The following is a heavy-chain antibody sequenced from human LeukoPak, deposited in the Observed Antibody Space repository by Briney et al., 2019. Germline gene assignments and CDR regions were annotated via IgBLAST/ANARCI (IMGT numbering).Heavy chain of an antibody. V-gene: IGHV1-2*02. D-gene: IGHD1-26*01. Sequence: ASVKVSCKASGYTFTGYYIHWVRQAPGQGLEWMGWIYPNIGGTHYAQKFQGRVTMTRDTSISTAYMELSRLRSDDTAVYYCARDTGSYYGNYDYWGQGTLVTVSS. CDR3: ARDTGSYYGNYDY. CDR2: IYPNIGGT. J-gene: IGHJ4*02. CDR1: GYTFTGYY.